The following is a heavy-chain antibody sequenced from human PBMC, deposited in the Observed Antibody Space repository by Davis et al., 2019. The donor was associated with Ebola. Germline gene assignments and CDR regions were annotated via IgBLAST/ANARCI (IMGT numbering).Heavy chain of an antibody. CDR1: GYTFTAYH. J-gene: IGHJ4*02. V-gene: IGHV1-18*04. D-gene: IGHD6-6*01. CDR2: INPHNGNT. Sequence: AASVKVSCKASGYTFTAYHMHWVRQAPGQGLEWMGWINPHNGNTNYAQNVQGRVTMTTDTSTSTAYMELRSLRSDDTAVYFCTREKLGGSSDYWGQGTLVTVSS. CDR3: TREKLGGSSDY.